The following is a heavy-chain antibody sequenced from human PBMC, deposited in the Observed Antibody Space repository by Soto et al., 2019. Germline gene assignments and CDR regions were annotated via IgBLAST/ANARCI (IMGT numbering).Heavy chain of an antibody. J-gene: IGHJ4*02. D-gene: IGHD2-15*01. CDR3: ARGRGCSGGSCFHFDY. CDR2: INHSGST. V-gene: IGHV4-34*01. Sequence: QVQLQQWGAGLLKPSETLSLTCAVYGGSFSGYYWSWIRQPPGKGLEWIGEINHSGSTNYNPSLKRRVTISVDTSKNQFSLKLSSVTAADTAVYYCARGRGCSGGSCFHFDYWGQGTLVTVSS. CDR1: GGSFSGYY.